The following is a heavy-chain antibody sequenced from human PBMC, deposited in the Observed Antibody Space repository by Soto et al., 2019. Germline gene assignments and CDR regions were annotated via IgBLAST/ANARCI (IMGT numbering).Heavy chain of an antibody. CDR1: GFSCSRYT. D-gene: IGHD4-17*01. CDR2: IHPGDSDT. J-gene: IGHJ6*02. Sequence: PGESLKISCVGSGFSCSRYTVGWVRQVPGKGLEWMGVIHPGDSDTIYSPSFQGQVTISADKSISTAYLQWSSLKASDTAMYYCTLSYGDSYYYYYGMDVWGQGTTVTVSS. V-gene: IGHV5-51*01. CDR3: TLSYGDSYYYYYGMDV.